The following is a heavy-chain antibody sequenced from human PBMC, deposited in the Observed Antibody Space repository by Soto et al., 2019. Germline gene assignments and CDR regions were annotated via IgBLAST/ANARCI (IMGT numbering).Heavy chain of an antibody. CDR3: VRSLEGTTVTNWFDP. V-gene: IGHV1-69*01. D-gene: IGHD4-17*01. J-gene: IGHJ5*02. CDR2: ITPVFGTA. Sequence: QVQLVQSGAEVKKPGSSVKVSCKASADTFNSYSLSWLRQAPGQRLEWMGGITPVFGTADYAQSFEDRLTITADDFTSTVYMELISLISDDTAVYYCVRSLEGTTVTNWFDPWGQGALVTVSS. CDR1: ADTFNSYS.